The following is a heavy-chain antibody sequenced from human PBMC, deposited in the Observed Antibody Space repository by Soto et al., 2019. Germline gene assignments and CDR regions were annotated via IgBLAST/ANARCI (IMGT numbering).Heavy chain of an antibody. CDR2: ISWNSGSI. V-gene: IGHV3-9*01. CDR1: GFTFDDYA. J-gene: IGHJ4*02. Sequence: PGGSLRLSCAASGFTFDDYAMHWVRQAPGKGLEWVSGISWNSGSIGYADSVKGRFTISRDNAKNSLYLQMNSLRAEDTALYYCAKGGAEMAKWDFDYWGQGTLVTVSS. D-gene: IGHD5-12*01. CDR3: AKGGAEMAKWDFDY.